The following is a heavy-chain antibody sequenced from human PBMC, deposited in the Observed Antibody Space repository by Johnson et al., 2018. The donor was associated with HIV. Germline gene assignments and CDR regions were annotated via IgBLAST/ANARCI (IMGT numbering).Heavy chain of an antibody. V-gene: IGHV3-23*04. Sequence: VQLVESGGGLVQPGRSLRLSCAASGFTFDDYAMHWVRQAPGKGLEWVSGIGASGITTYYADSVKGRFTISRDNSKNTLYLQMNSLRAEDTAVYYCAKESETYGGNIGFQHAFDIWGQGTMVTVSS. J-gene: IGHJ3*02. D-gene: IGHD4-23*01. CDR2: IGASGITT. CDR3: AKESETYGGNIGFQHAFDI. CDR1: GFTFDDYA.